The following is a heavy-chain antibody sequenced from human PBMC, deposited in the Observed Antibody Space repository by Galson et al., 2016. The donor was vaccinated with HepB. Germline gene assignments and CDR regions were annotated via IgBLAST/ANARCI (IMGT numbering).Heavy chain of an antibody. CDR2: IYHGGGSGGT. J-gene: IGHJ6*02. CDR3: ARDANWGAFGYGMDV. CDR1: GASINSYY. V-gene: IGHV4-59*01. Sequence: ETLSLTCTVSGASINSYYWNWIRQPPGKGLEWIGYIYHGGGSGGTSYNPSLKSRVTISVDTSKNQLSLKLTFVTAADTAVYFCARDANWGAFGYGMDVWGQGTTVTVSS. D-gene: IGHD7-27*01.